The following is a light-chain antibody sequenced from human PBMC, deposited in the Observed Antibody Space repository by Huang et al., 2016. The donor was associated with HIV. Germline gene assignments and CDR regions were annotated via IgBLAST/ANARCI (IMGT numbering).Light chain of an antibody. J-gene: IGKJ3*01. Sequence: SISCRSSQSLLFSNGYNYVDLYLQRPGQSPQLLINFASNRASGVPYRFSGIGSGTDFTLKISRVEAEDVGIYYCMQSVQNRPSFGPGTKVDSK. CDR3: MQSVQNRPS. V-gene: IGKV2-28*01. CDR1: QSLLFSNGYNY. CDR2: FAS.